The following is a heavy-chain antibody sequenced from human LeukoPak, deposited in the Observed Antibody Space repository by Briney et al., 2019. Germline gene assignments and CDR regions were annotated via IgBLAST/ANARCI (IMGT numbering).Heavy chain of an antibody. Sequence: GASVKVSCKTSGYAFAFYGISWVRQAPGQGLEWMGWISVNNGNTHYAQKFQGRVTMTTDTSTSTAYMELRSLRSDDTAVYYCARGSAVAGPYYYGMDVWGQGTTVTVSS. CDR2: ISVNNGNT. V-gene: IGHV1-18*01. CDR1: GYAFAFYG. D-gene: IGHD6-19*01. CDR3: ARGSAVAGPYYYGMDV. J-gene: IGHJ6*02.